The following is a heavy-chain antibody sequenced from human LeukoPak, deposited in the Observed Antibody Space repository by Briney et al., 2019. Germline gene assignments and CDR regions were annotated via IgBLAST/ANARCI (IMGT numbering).Heavy chain of an antibody. CDR2: INPKGGST. Sequence: GASVKVSCKAFEYTLTRYYIHWVRQAPGQGLEWMGTINPKGGSTTYAQSFQGRVTMTRDTSTSTVYMELSSLRSEDTAVYYCARDFTVSRTKYYYYGMDVWGQGTTVTVSS. CDR3: ARDFTVSRTKYYYYGMDV. V-gene: IGHV1-46*01. CDR1: EYTLTRYY. D-gene: IGHD4-11*01. J-gene: IGHJ6*02.